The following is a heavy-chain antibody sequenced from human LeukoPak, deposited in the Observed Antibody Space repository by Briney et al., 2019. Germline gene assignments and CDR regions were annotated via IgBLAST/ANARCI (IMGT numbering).Heavy chain of an antibody. J-gene: IGHJ6*03. V-gene: IGHV1-8*01. Sequence: ASVKVSCKASGYTFGSYEINWVRQATGQGPEWMGWMNSNTGNIGYAQKFQGRVTMTRNTSITTAYMELSSLRSEDTAVYYCARRVGYYYYMDVWGKGTTVTVSS. CDR3: ARRVGYYYYMDV. CDR1: GYTFGSYE. CDR2: MNSNTGNI.